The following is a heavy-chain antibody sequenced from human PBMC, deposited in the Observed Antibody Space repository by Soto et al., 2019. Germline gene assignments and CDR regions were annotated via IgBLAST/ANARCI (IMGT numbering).Heavy chain of an antibody. CDR3: AKDMDDPYYYGMDV. Sequence: GGSLRLSCAASGFTFDDYTMHWVRQAPGKCLEWVSLISWDGGSTYYADSVEGRFTISRDNSKNSLYLQMNSLRTEDTALYYCAKDMDDPYYYGMDVWGQGXTVTVYS. D-gene: IGHD3-3*01. J-gene: IGHJ6*02. CDR1: GFTFDDYT. V-gene: IGHV3-43*01. CDR2: ISWDGGST.